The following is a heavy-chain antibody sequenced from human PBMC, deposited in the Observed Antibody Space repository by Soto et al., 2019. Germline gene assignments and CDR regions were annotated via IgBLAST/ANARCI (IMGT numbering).Heavy chain of an antibody. CDR2: IYPGDSDT. V-gene: IGHV5-51*01. CDR1: GYSFTSYW. J-gene: IGHJ6*02. D-gene: IGHD5-18*01. CDR3: ARLGSWIQLPGNGMVV. Sequence: GESLKISCMGSGYSFTSYWIGWVRQMPGKGLEWMGIIYPGDSDTRYSPSFQGQVTISADKSISTAYLQWSSLKASDTAMYYCARLGSWIQLPGNGMVVWGQETSLTVFS.